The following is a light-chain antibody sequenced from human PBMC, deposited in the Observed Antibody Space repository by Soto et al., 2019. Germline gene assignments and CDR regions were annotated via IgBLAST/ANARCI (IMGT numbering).Light chain of an antibody. J-gene: IGLJ2*01. CDR2: DVS. CDR3: RSYTSSSTVV. Sequence: QSALTQPASVSGSPGQSITISCTGTISDVCGYNYVSWYQQHPGKAPKLRIYDVSNRPSWVSNRSSGSKSGNAASLTISGLPAEDGAAYYCRSYTSSSTVVCGGGTKLTVL. CDR1: ISDVCGYNY. V-gene: IGLV2-14*01.